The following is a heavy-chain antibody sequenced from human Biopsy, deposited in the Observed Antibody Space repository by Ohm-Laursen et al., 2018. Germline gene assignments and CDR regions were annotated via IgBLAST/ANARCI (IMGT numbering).Heavy chain of an antibody. J-gene: IGHJ5*02. Sequence: SLRLSCAASGFTFDEFAIHWVRQAPGRGLEWVAAINWNSDRLDYADSVKGRFTVSKENGKNSLYLHMNSLRAEDTAVYYCATEVVPAGIGGHWLDPWGQGTLVTVSS. CDR2: INWNSDRL. CDR3: ATEVVPAGIGGHWLDP. D-gene: IGHD2-2*01. CDR1: GFTFDEFA. V-gene: IGHV3-9*01.